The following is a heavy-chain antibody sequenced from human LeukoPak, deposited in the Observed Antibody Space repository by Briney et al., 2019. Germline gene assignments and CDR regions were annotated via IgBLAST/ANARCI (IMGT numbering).Heavy chain of an antibody. J-gene: IGHJ4*02. V-gene: IGHV4-34*01. CDR2: INHSGST. CDR1: GGSFSGYY. D-gene: IGHD2-21*02. Sequence: SETLSLTCAVYGGSFSGYYWSWIRQPPGKGLEWIGEINHSGSTNYNPSLKSRVTISVDTSKNQFSLKLSSVTAADTAVYYCARRGAVVVVTAAFDYWGQGTLVTVSS. CDR3: ARRGAVVVVTAAFDY.